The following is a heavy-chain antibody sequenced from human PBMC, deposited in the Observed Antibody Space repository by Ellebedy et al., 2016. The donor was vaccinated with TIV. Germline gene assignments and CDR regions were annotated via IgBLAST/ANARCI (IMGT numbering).Heavy chain of an antibody. CDR3: ARALAASGKVTYYYGMDA. V-gene: IGHV4-59*01. CDR1: GGYLRTYY. CDR2: IYFSGST. J-gene: IGHJ6*02. Sequence: SETLSLTXTVSGGYLRTYYWSWIRQSPGKGLERIGYIYFSGSTDYNPSLKSRVTISVDTSKNQFSLNLRSVTAADTAVYYCARALAASGKVTYYYGMDAWGQGTAVTVSS. D-gene: IGHD6-13*01.